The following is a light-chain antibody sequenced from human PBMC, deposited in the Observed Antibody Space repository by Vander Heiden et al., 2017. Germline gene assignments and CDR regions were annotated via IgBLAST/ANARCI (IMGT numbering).Light chain of an antibody. Sequence: QSALTQPASASGSPGQSVTIACTGSSSNIGDNFYYWYYQHHGAAPTLLMICDDRRRPAVLARRSCCSSAGCASFLIISLRSDDDAAYYCAAWDASLSAPVFGAGTKLTVL. CDR1: SSNIGDNF. CDR3: AAWDASLSAPV. V-gene: IGLV1-47*02. J-gene: IGLJ3*02. CDR2: CDD.